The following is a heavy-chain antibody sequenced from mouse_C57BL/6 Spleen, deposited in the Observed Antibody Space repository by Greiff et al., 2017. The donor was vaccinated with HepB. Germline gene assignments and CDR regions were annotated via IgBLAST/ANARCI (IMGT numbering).Heavy chain of an antibody. CDR3: ALIYYDYVVFDY. CDR2: IYPGDGDT. CDR1: GYAFSSYW. J-gene: IGHJ2*01. Sequence: VQLQQSGAELVKPGASVKISCKASGYAFSSYWMNWVKQRPGKGLEWIGQIYPGDGDTNYNGKFKGKATLTADKSSSTAYMQLSSLTSEDSAVYFCALIYYDYVVFDYWGQGTTLTVSS. V-gene: IGHV1-80*01. D-gene: IGHD2-4*01.